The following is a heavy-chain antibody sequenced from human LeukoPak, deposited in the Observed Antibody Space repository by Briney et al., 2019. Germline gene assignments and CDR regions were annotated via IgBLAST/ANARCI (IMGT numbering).Heavy chain of an antibody. V-gene: IGHV4-34*01. CDR1: GGPFRGYY. D-gene: IGHD3-9*01. Sequence: SETLSLTCAVHGGPFRGYYWSWIRQPPGRGLEWSGEINHSGSTNYNPSLKSRVTISVDTSKNQFSLKLSSVTAADTDVYYCARRLSDILTGYTQYDLDYFDDWGKGTLVTVSS. J-gene: IGHJ4*02. CDR3: ARRLSDILTGYTQYDLDYFDD. CDR2: INHSGST.